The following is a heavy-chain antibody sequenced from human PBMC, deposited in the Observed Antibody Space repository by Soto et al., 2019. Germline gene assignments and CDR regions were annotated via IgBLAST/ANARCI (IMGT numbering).Heavy chain of an antibody. V-gene: IGHV4-59*01. CDR1: GGSISSYY. J-gene: IGHJ6*02. D-gene: IGHD2-21*02. CDR2: IYYSGST. CDR3: ARETCGGDRPTLDYGMDV. Sequence: SETLSLTCTVSGGSISSYYWSWIRQPPGKGLEWIGYIYYSGSTNYNPSLKSRVTISVDTSKNQISLKLSSVTAADTAVYYCARETCGGDRPTLDYGMDVWGHGTTVTVSS.